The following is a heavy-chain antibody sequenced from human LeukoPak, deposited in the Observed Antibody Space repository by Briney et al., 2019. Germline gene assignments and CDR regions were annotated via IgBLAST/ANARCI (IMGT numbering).Heavy chain of an antibody. CDR2: IKSKNDDGTT. CDR1: GFTFSNAW. CDR3: AKKKQSSGYNFNWFDP. J-gene: IGHJ5*02. D-gene: IGHD3-22*01. V-gene: IGHV3-15*01. Sequence: GGSLRLSCAASGFTFSNAWMSWVRQTPGKGLEWVGRIKSKNDDGTTDYAAPVKGRFTISRDDSKNTLYLQMNSLRAEDTAVYYCAKKKQSSGYNFNWFDPWGQGTLVTVSS.